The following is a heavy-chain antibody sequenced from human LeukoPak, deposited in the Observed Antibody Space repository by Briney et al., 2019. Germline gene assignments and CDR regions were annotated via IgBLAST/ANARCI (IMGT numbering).Heavy chain of an antibody. D-gene: IGHD1-1*01. CDR2: IYSSGNS. J-gene: IGHJ6*03. Sequence: SETLSLTCTVSGDSISSGSYYWNWIRQHPGKGLEWIGYIYSSGNSYYNPSLKSRVTISLDSSKNHFSLNLSSATAADTAVYYCARGRLDASYYYYYMDVWGKGTTVTVSS. V-gene: IGHV4-31*03. CDR3: ARGRLDASYYYYYMDV. CDR1: GDSISSGSYY.